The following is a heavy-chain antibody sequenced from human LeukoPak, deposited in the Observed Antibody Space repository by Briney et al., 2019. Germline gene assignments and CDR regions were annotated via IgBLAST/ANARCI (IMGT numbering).Heavy chain of an antibody. CDR3: AAPREYCSGGSCYYYYYMDV. CDR1: GGTFISYA. CDR2: IIPIFGTA. Sequence: SAKVSCKASGGTFISYANSWVRQAPGQGLEWMGGIIPIFGTANYAQKFQGRVTITTDESTSTAYMELSSLRSEDTAVYYCAAPREYCSGGSCYYYYYMDVWGKGTTVTVS. J-gene: IGHJ6*03. V-gene: IGHV1-69*05. D-gene: IGHD2-15*01.